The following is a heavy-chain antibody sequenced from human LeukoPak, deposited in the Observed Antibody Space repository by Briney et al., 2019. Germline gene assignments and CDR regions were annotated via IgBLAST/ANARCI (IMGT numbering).Heavy chain of an antibody. D-gene: IGHD2-2*03. CDR2: ISAYNGNT. Sequence: ASVKVSCKASGYTFTSYGISWVRQAPGQGLEWMGWISAYNGNTNYAQKLQGRVTMTTNTSTSTAYMELRSLRSDDTAVYYCARDRGGGYCSSTSCYWRYWGQGTPVTVSS. CDR1: GYTFTSYG. CDR3: ARDRGGGYCSSTSCYWRY. J-gene: IGHJ4*02. V-gene: IGHV1-18*01.